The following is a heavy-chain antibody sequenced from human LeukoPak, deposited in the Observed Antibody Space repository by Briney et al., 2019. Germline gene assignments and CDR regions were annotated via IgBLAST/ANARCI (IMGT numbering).Heavy chain of an antibody. CDR1: GFTFSSYS. V-gene: IGHV3-48*04. Sequence: GGSLRLSCAASGFTFSSYSMNWVRQAPGKGLEWVSYISSSSSTIYYADSVKGRFTISRDNAKNSLYLQMNSLRAEDTAVYYCARDMLPPNSYSSSWYRRVQPPFDYWGQGTLVTVSS. D-gene: IGHD6-13*01. CDR2: ISSSSSTI. CDR3: ARDMLPPNSYSSSWYRRVQPPFDY. J-gene: IGHJ4*02.